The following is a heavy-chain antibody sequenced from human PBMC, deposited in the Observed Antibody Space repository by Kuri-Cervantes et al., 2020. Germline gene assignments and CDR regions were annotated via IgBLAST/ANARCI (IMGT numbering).Heavy chain of an antibody. CDR2: INHSGST. J-gene: IGHJ4*02. V-gene: IGHV4-34*01. D-gene: IGHD4-17*01. CDR3: AIGPEYGDSTFDY. CDR1: GGSFSGSY. Sequence: SQTLSLPCAVYGGSFSGSYWSWIRQPPGKGLEWLREINHSGSTTLKSRVTISVDTSKNQFSLNLSSVTAADTDVYYCAIGPEYGDSTFDYWGQGTLVTVSS.